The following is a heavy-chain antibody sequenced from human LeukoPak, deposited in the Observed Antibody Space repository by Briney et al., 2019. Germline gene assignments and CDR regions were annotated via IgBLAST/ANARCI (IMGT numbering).Heavy chain of an antibody. CDR1: GASISRHY. J-gene: IGHJ6*02. CDR3: ARMSGVLPLIYHDYGTDV. CDR2: IYYSGST. D-gene: IGHD5-12*01. V-gene: IGHV4-59*11. Sequence: SETLSLTCTVSGASISRHYWSWIRQPPGKGLQWIGYIYYSGSTNYNPSLKSRVTISVDTSKNQFSLKLNSVTAADTAVYYCARMSGVLPLIYHDYGTDVWGQGTTVIVSS.